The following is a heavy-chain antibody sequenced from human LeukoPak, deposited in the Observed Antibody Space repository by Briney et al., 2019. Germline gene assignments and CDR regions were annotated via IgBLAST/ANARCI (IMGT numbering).Heavy chain of an antibody. V-gene: IGHV4-34*01. CDR1: GGSFSGYY. CDR3: ARGPRITIFGVVTRDYFDY. J-gene: IGHJ4*02. Sequence: SETLSLTCAVYGGSFSGYYWSWIRQPPGKGLGWIGEINHSGSTNYNPSLKSRVTISVDTSKNQFSLKLSSVTAADTAVYYCARGPRITIFGVVTRDYFDYWGQGTLVTVSS. D-gene: IGHD3-3*01. CDR2: INHSGST.